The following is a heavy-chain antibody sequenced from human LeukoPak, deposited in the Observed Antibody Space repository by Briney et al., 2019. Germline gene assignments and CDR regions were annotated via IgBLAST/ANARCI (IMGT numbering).Heavy chain of an antibody. Sequence: GGSLRLSCAASGNTFNDNWMSWVRQAPGKGLEWVANIKEDGSVKYYVDSVKGRFSISRGNAKSSLYLQMSSLRAEDTAVYYCARDVWTYSGEAFDYWGQGALVTVSS. CDR3: ARDVWTYSGEAFDY. D-gene: IGHD5-12*01. J-gene: IGHJ4*02. V-gene: IGHV3-7*01. CDR2: IKEDGSVK. CDR1: GNTFNDNW.